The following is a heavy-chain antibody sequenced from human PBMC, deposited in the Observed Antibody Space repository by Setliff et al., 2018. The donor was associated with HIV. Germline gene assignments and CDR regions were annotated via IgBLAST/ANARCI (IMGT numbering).Heavy chain of an antibody. D-gene: IGHD2-21*02. CDR2: INYAGVA. V-gene: IGHV4-34*01. J-gene: IGHJ6*02. CDR3: ARGGAVTVLGIPSYYSFYGLDK. Sequence: SETLSLTCGVDAWSLSGYFWVWVRQSPGRGLEWIGEINYAGVANYSPSLKSRVTMSIDTSKNQFSLKLSSVTAADTGIYFCARGGAVTVLGIPSYYSFYGLDKWGQGTTVTVS. CDR1: AWSLSGYF.